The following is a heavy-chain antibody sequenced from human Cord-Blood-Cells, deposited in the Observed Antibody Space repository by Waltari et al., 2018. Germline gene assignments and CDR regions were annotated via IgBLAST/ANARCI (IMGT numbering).Heavy chain of an antibody. V-gene: IGHV1-69*09. J-gene: IGHJ4*02. CDR2: IIPILGIA. CDR1: GGPFRSYA. CDR3: ARGNYSDY. D-gene: IGHD3-10*01. Sequence: QVQLVQSGAEVKKPGSSVKVSCKASGGPFRSYAISRVRQAPGQGLEWMGRIIPILGIANYAQKFQGRVTITADKSTSTAYMELSSLRSEDTAVYYCARGNYSDYWGQGTLVTVSS.